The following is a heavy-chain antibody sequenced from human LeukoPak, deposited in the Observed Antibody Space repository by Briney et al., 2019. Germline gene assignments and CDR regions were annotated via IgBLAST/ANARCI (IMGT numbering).Heavy chain of an antibody. J-gene: IGHJ3*02. V-gene: IGHV4-4*02. Sequence: SETLSLTCAVSGGSIRSSNWWGWVRQPPGKGVEWIGENYHRGSTNNNPSLKSRVTISVDKYNNQFTLTLNALTAAHTPGHYCPRAGDYGRKIDALDILGQGTMVTVSS. CDR2: NYHRGST. D-gene: IGHD3-16*01. CDR1: GGSIRSSNW. CDR3: PRAGDYGRKIDALDI.